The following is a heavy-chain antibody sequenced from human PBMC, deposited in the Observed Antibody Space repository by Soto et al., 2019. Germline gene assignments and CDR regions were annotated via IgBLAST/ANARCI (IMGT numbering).Heavy chain of an antibody. D-gene: IGHD6-19*01. CDR2: IYYSGSA. J-gene: IGHJ4*02. CDR3: ARPYITAWYHPFDY. CDR1: GGSIRNSSYY. V-gene: IGHV4-39*01. Sequence: QLQLQESGPGLVKPSETLSLTCTVSGGSIRNSSYYWGWIRQPPGKGLEWIGSIYYSGSAFYNPSLKSRVFISVDTSKNQFSLKLSSVTAADAAMYYCARPYITAWYHPFDYWGQGTLVTVSS.